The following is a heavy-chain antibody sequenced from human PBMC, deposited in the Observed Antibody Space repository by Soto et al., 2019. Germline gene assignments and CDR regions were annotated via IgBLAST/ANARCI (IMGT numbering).Heavy chain of an antibody. CDR1: GGSFSTYY. CDR3: ARGGSNDWQVAFDI. J-gene: IGHJ3*02. D-gene: IGHD3-9*01. CDR2: INHSGSN. V-gene: IGHV4-34*01. Sequence: PSETLSLTCVVSGGSFSTYYYNWMRQSPGKGLEWIGEINHSGSNNYSPSLKSRVTMSLDTSKNQFSLKLTSVTAADTAVYYCARGGSNDWQVAFDIWGQGTMVTVSS.